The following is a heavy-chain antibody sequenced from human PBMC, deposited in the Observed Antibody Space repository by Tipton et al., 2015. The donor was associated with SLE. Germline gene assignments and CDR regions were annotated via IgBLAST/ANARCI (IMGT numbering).Heavy chain of an antibody. J-gene: IGHJ4*02. D-gene: IGHD6-13*01. CDR3: ARHMSAAGPFDY. CDR2: IYYSGST. Sequence: LRLSCTVSGGSISSYYWSWIRQPPGKGLEWIGYIYYSGSTYYNPSLKSRVTISVDTSKNQFSLKLSSVTAADTAVYYCARHMSAAGPFDYWGQGTLVTVSS. CDR1: GGSISSYY. V-gene: IGHV4-59*08.